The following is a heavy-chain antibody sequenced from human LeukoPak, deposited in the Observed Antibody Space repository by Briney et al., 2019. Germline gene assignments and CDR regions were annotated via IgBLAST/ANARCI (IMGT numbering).Heavy chain of an antibody. J-gene: IGHJ4*02. V-gene: IGHV1-69*13. Sequence: ASVKVSCKASGYSFTSYYIHWVRQAPGQGLEWMGGIIPIFDTGNYAQKFQGRVTITADESTSTAYMELSSLRSEDTAVYYCAKSPWNGKFRAYFDYWGQGTLVTVSS. CDR2: IIPIFDTG. CDR3: AKSPWNGKFRAYFDY. CDR1: GYSFTSYY. D-gene: IGHD1-1*01.